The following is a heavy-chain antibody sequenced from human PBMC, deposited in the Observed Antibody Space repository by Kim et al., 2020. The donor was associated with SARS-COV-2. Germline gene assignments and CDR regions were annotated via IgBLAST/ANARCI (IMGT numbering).Heavy chain of an antibody. CDR3: ASTYYYDKAGGMDV. J-gene: IGHJ6*02. Sequence: AQQFQGRVTITAGESTSTAYMELSSLRSEDTAVYYCASTYYYDKAGGMDVWGQGTTVTVSS. D-gene: IGHD3-22*01. V-gene: IGHV1-69*01.